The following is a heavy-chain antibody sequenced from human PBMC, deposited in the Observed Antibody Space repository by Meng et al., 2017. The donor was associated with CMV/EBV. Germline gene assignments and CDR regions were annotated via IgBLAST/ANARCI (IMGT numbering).Heavy chain of an antibody. D-gene: IGHD3-3*01. CDR1: GGSVSSGSCY. J-gene: IGHJ5*02. CDR2: IYYSGST. CDR3: ARLYYDFWSGYDR. Sequence: VSGGSVSSGSCYWSWSRQPPGKGLEWIGYIYYSGSTNYNPSLKSRVTISVDTSKNQFSLKLSSVTAADTAVYYCARLYYDFWSGYDRWGQGTLVTVSS. V-gene: IGHV4-61*01.